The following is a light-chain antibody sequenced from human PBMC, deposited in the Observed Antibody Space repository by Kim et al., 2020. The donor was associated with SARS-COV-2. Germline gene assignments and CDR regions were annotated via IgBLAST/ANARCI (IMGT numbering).Light chain of an antibody. Sequence: DIQMTQSPSSLSASVGYRLTITCRASQSISNYLNWYQLKPGKAPKFLIYAASSLIGGVPSRFSGSGSGTVFTLTISSLQPEDFAAYYCQQSYGIPRTFGQGTKLEI. CDR1: QSISNY. CDR2: AAS. CDR3: QQSYGIPRT. J-gene: IGKJ2*02. V-gene: IGKV1-39*01.